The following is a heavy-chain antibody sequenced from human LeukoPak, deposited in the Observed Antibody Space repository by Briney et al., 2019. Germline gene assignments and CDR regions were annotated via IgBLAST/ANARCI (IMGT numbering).Heavy chain of an antibody. J-gene: IGHJ4*02. D-gene: IGHD3-3*01. CDR3: ASRSSIWSGYQDTLYYFDS. Sequence: PSETLSLTCGVSGGSISNTNWWTWVRQPPGKGLEWIGEVNLQGSTNYNPSLKSRAAISVDKSENHISLKLTSVTAADTAVYYCASRSSIWSGYQDTLYYFDSWGQGTLVTVSS. CDR1: GGSISNTNW. V-gene: IGHV4-4*02. CDR2: VNLQGST.